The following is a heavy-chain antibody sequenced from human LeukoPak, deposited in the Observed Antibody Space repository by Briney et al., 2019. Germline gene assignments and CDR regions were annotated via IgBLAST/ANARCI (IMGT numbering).Heavy chain of an antibody. Sequence: GGSLRLSCAASGFTFSSYGMSWVRQAPGKGLEWVSAISGSGGSTYYADSVKGRFTISRDNSKNTLYLQMNSLRAEDTAVYYCAKSSSSWFNYFDYWGQGTLVTVSS. CDR3: AKSSSSWFNYFDY. D-gene: IGHD6-13*01. CDR2: ISGSGGST. V-gene: IGHV3-23*01. J-gene: IGHJ4*02. CDR1: GFTFSSYG.